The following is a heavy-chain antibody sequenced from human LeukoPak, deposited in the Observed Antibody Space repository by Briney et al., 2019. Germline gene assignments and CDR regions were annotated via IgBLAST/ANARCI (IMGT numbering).Heavy chain of an antibody. CDR1: GGSISSYY. D-gene: IGHD2-15*01. J-gene: IGHJ6*03. CDR3: ARQVAERHYYYYYYMDV. Sequence: PSETLSLTCTVSGGSISSYYWSWIRQPPGKGLEWIGYIYYSGSTNYNPSLKSRVTISVDTSKNQFSLKLSSVTAADTAVYYCARQVAERHYYYYYYMDVWGKGTTVTISS. V-gene: IGHV4-59*01. CDR2: IYYSGST.